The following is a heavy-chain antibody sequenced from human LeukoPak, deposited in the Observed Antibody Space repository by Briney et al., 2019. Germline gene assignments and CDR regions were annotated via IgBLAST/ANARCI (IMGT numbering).Heavy chain of an antibody. J-gene: IGHJ4*02. Sequence: PGGSLRLSCAASGFTFSNYAMSWVRQAPGKGLEWVSGISGDGGSTYYADSVKGQFTISRGSSENALYLQMNSLRAEDTAVYYCAKTSKYSTTWYDYWGQGTLVTVSS. V-gene: IGHV3-23*01. D-gene: IGHD6-13*01. CDR2: ISGDGGST. CDR1: GFTFSNYA. CDR3: AKTSKYSTTWYDY.